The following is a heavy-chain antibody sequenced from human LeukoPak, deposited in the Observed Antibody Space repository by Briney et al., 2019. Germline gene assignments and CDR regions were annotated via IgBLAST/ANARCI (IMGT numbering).Heavy chain of an antibody. CDR3: ARGCPRDGYDYDY. CDR1: GESFRGYY. Sequence: SETLSLTCAVYGESFRGYYWTWVRQPPGKGLEWIGEINHSGSTNYNPSLTSRVTISVDTSKNQFSLKLSSVTAADTAVYYCARGCPRDGYDYDYWGQGTLVTVSS. D-gene: IGHD5-24*01. V-gene: IGHV4-34*01. J-gene: IGHJ4*02. CDR2: INHSGST.